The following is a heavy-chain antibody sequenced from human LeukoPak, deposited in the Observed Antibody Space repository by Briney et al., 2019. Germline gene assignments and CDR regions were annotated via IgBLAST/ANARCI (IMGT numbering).Heavy chain of an antibody. Sequence: GGSLRLSCAASGFTFSSYAMHWVRQAPGKGLEWVAVISYDGSNKYYADSVKGRFTISRDNSKNTLYLQMNSLRAEDTAVYYCASWGSRLPFDYWGQGTLVTVSS. V-gene: IGHV3-30*04. CDR2: ISYDGSNK. CDR3: ASWGSRLPFDY. J-gene: IGHJ4*02. CDR1: GFTFSSYA. D-gene: IGHD3-16*01.